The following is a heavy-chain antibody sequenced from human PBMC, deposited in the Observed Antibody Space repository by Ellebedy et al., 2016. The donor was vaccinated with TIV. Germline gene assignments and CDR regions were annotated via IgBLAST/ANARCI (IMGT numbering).Heavy chain of an antibody. CDR2: IKQDGSEK. CDR1: GFTFSSYY. Sequence: GGSLRLXXAASGFTFSSYYMNWVRQAPGKGLEWVANIKQDGSEKYYVDSVKGRFTISRDNAKNSLYLQMNSLRAEDTAVYYCARDSRSLPYWGQGTLVTVSS. V-gene: IGHV3-7*01. CDR3: ARDSRSLPY. J-gene: IGHJ4*02. D-gene: IGHD6-13*01.